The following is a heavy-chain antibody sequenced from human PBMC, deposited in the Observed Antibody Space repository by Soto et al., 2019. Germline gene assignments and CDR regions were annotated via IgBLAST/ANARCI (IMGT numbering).Heavy chain of an antibody. D-gene: IGHD6-13*01. Sequence: SETLSLTCAVYGGSFSGYYWSWIRQPPGKGLEWIGEINHSGSTNYNPSLKSRVTISVDTSKNQFSLKLSSVTAADTAVYYCARLVPRYSSSWYSQNWFDPWGQGTLVTVSS. CDR2: INHSGST. V-gene: IGHV4-34*01. CDR1: GGSFSGYY. J-gene: IGHJ5*02. CDR3: ARLVPRYSSSWYSQNWFDP.